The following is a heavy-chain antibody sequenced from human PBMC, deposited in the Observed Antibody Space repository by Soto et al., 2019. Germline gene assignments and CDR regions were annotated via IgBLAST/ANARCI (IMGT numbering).Heavy chain of an antibody. Sequence: ASVTVSCRASGYTFTSFCISWVRQAPGQGLEWMGWISAYNGNTNYAQKLQGRVTMTTDTSTSTAYMELRSLRSDDTAVYYCARSPGIAVAVTGHYFDYWGQGTLVTVSS. D-gene: IGHD6-19*01. CDR3: ARSPGIAVAVTGHYFDY. V-gene: IGHV1-18*01. CDR2: ISAYNGNT. CDR1: GYTFTSFC. J-gene: IGHJ4*02.